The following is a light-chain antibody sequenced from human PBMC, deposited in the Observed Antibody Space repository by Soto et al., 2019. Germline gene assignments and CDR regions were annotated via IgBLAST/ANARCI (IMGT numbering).Light chain of an antibody. Sequence: DIVMRQSPLSLPVTPGEPASISCRSNQSLLHNNGYNYLDWYMQNPGQSPQLLIYLGANRASGGPDRCSGRGAGTDFTRKSSRVEAADGGVYYCRQALQSLTFGQGTRVEIQ. CDR2: LGA. CDR1: QSLLHNNGYNY. J-gene: IGKJ5*01. CDR3: RQALQSLT. V-gene: IGKV2-28*01.